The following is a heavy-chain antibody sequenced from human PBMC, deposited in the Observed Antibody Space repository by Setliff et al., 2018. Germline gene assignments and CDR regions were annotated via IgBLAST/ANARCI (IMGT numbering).Heavy chain of an antibody. CDR3: ARQTGEQLVDY. D-gene: IGHD6-6*01. CDR1: GGSISSSNYY. J-gene: IGHJ4*02. Sequence: SETLSLTCTVSGGSISSSNYYWGWIRQPPGKGLEWIGSIHHRGSTYYNPSLKSRVTTLVDTSKNHFSLKLSSVTAADTAVYYCARQTGEQLVDYWGQGTLVTVSS. CDR2: IHHRGST. V-gene: IGHV4-39*01.